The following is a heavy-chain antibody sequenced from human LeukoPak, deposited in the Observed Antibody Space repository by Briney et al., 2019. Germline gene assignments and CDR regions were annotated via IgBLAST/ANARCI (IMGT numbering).Heavy chain of an antibody. V-gene: IGHV4-31*03. CDR2: IYYSGST. J-gene: IGHJ4*02. D-gene: IGHD3-10*01. CDR1: GGSISSGGYY. CDR3: ARDNYGSGSYYY. Sequence: SETLSLTCTVSGGSISSGGYYWSWIRQHPGKGLEWIGYIYYSGSTYYDPSLKSRVTISVDTSKNQFSLKLSSVTAADTAVYYCARDNYGSGSYYYWGQGTLVTVSS.